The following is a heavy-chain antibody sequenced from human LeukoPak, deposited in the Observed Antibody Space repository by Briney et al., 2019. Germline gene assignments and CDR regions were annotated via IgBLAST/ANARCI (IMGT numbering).Heavy chain of an antibody. V-gene: IGHV3-23*01. CDR2: ISGSGGST. Sequence: GGSLRLSCAASGFTFSSYAMSWVRQAPGKGLEWVSAISGSGGSTYYADSVKGRFTISRDNSKYTLYLQMNSLRAEDTAVYYCAKDPLYGSGSSPYYYYYTDVWGKGTTVTISS. J-gene: IGHJ6*03. D-gene: IGHD3-10*01. CDR3: AKDPLYGSGSSPYYYYYTDV. CDR1: GFTFSSYA.